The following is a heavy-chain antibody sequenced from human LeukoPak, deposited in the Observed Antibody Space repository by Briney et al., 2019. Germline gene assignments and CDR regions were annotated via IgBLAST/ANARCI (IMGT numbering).Heavy chain of an antibody. CDR1: AFTFNSYG. CDR3: VKDYGDYAGWFDP. D-gene: IGHD4-17*01. Sequence: PGVTVTLSCSASAFTFNSYGMQRQRQAPGKGLEWVAIIRYDGTNKYHADSGKVRFTISRDNSKNTLYLQMNSLRAEDTAVYYCVKDYGDYAGWFDPGGQGTLVTVS. CDR2: IRYDGTNK. J-gene: IGHJ5*02. V-gene: IGHV3-30*02.